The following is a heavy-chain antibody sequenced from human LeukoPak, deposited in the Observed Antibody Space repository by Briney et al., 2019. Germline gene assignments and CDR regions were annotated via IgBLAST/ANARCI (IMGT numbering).Heavy chain of an antibody. V-gene: IGHV3-21*01. CDR3: ARVPYCGGDCYGNY. D-gene: IGHD2-21*02. Sequence: GGSLRLSCAPSGLTLSSYSMNWVRHAPGKGLEWVTSISSRRSYISYADSVKGRFTISRDNAKNSLYLQMNSLRAEDTAVYYCARVPYCGGDCYGNYWGQGTLVTVSS. CDR2: ISSRRSYI. J-gene: IGHJ4*02. CDR1: GLTLSSYS.